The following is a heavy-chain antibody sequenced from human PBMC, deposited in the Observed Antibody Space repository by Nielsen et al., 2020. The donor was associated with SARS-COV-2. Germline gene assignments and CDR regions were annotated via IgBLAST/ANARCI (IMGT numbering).Heavy chain of an antibody. CDR3: ARSRVFSATSCFFDY. D-gene: IGHD2-15*01. J-gene: IGHJ4*01. CDR2: INSDSGNT. V-gene: IGHV1-3*04. Sequence: ASVKVSCKASGYTFTAYAIQWVRQDPGQRLEWMGWINSDSGNTKYSQKFRGRVTITRDKSASTAYMELSGLSSEDTAVYYCARSRVFSATSCFFDYWGHGALVTVSS. CDR1: GYTFTAYA.